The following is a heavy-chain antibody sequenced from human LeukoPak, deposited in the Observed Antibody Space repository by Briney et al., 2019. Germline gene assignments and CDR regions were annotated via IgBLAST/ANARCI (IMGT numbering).Heavy chain of an antibody. CDR3: ARSLSGDFWSGYYISRFAFDI. Sequence: ASVKVSCKASGYTFTSYYMHWVRQAPGQGLEWIGWISAYNGNTNYAQKLQGRVTMTTDTSTSTAYMELRSLRSDDTAVYYCARSLSGDFWSGYYISRFAFDIWGQGTMVTVSS. V-gene: IGHV1-18*04. CDR1: GYTFTSYY. J-gene: IGHJ3*02. CDR2: ISAYNGNT. D-gene: IGHD3-3*01.